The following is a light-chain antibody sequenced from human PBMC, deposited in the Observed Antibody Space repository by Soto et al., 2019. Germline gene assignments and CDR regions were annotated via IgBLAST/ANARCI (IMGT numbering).Light chain of an antibody. CDR2: EVS. CDR3: SSYTSSSTLGV. CDR1: SSDVGGYNY. V-gene: IGLV2-14*01. J-gene: IGLJ3*02. Sequence: QSALTQPASVSGSPGQSITISCTGTSSDVGGYNYVSWYQQHPDKAPKLMIYEVSNRPSGISNRFSVSKSGNTASLTISGLQAEDEADYYCSSYTSSSTLGVFGGGTELTVL.